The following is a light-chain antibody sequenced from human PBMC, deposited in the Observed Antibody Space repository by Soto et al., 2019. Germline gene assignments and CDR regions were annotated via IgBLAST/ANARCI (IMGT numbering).Light chain of an antibody. CDR1: SSDVGGYNY. CDR3: SSYTGSSTAEV. V-gene: IGLV2-14*01. J-gene: IGLJ2*01. CDR2: DVS. Sequence: QSALTQPASVSGSPGQSITISCTGTSSDVGGYNYVSWYQQHPGKAPKLMIYDVSNRPSGVSNRFSGSKSGNTASLTISGLQAEDDADYYCSSYTGSSTAEVFGGGTKVTVL.